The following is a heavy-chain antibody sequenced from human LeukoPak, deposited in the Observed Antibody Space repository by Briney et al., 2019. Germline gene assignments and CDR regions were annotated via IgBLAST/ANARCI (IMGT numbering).Heavy chain of an antibody. D-gene: IGHD5-18*01. CDR2: ISSSGNSI. CDR1: GFTFSDYY. CDR3: ASRPGYSYAFGQ. V-gene: IGHV3-11*01. J-gene: IGHJ4*02. Sequence: PGGSLRLSCAGSGFTFSDYYMNWIRQAPGKGLEWVSSISSSGNSIFYADSVKGRFTISRDNAKNSMFLQMNSLRVEDTALYYCASRPGYSYAFGQWGQGPLVTVSS.